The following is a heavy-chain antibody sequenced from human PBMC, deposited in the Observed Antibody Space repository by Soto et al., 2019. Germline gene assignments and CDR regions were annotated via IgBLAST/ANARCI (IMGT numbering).Heavy chain of an antibody. CDR1: GGSIGGYY. D-gene: IGHD3-10*01. J-gene: IGHJ6*02. CDR2: IYYNGNA. CDR3: ARVYYVSGRPLMDV. V-gene: IGHV4-59*01. Sequence: ESLTPSGAVPGGSIGGYYWTWVRQAPGKGLEWIGCIYYNGNARYNPSIKSRVTISVDTPKNQFSIKVGSVNAADTAVYYCARVYYVSGRPLMDVWGQGTKVTVSS.